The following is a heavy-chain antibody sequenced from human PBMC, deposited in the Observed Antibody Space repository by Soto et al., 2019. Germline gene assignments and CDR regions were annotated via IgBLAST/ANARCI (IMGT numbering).Heavy chain of an antibody. Sequence: GEPMKISWRGAGYSFTSYWISWVIQLPGKGLEWMGRIDPSDSYTNYSPSFQGHVTISADKSISTAYLQWSSLKASDTAMYYCARHRGSYYDAFDIWGQGTMVTV. CDR3: ARHRGSYYDAFDI. D-gene: IGHD1-26*01. CDR1: GYSFTSYW. V-gene: IGHV5-10-1*01. J-gene: IGHJ3*02. CDR2: IDPSDSYT.